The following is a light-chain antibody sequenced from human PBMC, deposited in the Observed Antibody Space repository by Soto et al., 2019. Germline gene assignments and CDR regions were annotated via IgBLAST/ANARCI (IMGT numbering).Light chain of an antibody. V-gene: IGLV1-44*01. J-gene: IGLJ3*02. CDR2: RNN. CDR1: SSNIEKNS. Sequence: QSVLTQPPSASGTPGQRVTISCSGRSSNIEKNSVNWYQQFPGTAPKLLIYRNNQRPSGVPDRFSGSKSGTSASLAISGLRCEDEADYYCSVWDDSLDGRVFGGGTKVTVL. CDR3: SVWDDSLDGRV.